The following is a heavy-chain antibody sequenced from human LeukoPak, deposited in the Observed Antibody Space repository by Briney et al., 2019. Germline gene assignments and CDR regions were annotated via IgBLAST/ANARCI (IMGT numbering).Heavy chain of an antibody. D-gene: IGHD2/OR15-2a*01. CDR3: ARVFLHAFDI. Sequence: GASVKVSCKASGGTFSSYAISWVRQAPGQGLEWMGGIIPIFGTANYAQKFQGRVTITTDESTSTAYMELSSLRSEDTAVYYCARVFLHAFDIWGQGTMVTVSS. CDR2: IIPIFGTA. CDR1: GGTFSSYA. J-gene: IGHJ3*02. V-gene: IGHV1-69*05.